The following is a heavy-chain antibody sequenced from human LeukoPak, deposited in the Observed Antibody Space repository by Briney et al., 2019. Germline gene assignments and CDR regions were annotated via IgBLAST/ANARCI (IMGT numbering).Heavy chain of an antibody. Sequence: PGGSLRLSCAASGFTFDDYGMSWVRQAPGKGLEWVSGINWNGGSTGYADSVKGRFPISRDNAKNSLYLQMNSLKAEDTALYYCARGIPGDSSGYPRGSFSYWGQGTLVTVSS. CDR3: ARGIPGDSSGYPRGSFSY. D-gene: IGHD3-22*01. V-gene: IGHV3-20*04. CDR2: INWNGGST. J-gene: IGHJ4*02. CDR1: GFTFDDYG.